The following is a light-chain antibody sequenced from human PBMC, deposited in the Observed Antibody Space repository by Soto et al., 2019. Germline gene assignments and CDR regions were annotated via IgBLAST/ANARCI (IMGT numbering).Light chain of an antibody. Sequence: AIQMTQSPSSLSASIGDRVTITCRASQGVRNDLSWYQQKPGKAPNLLIYAASSLQSGVPSRFSGSGSGTDFTLTISSLQPEDVASYYCLQDNSFPWTFGQGTKVEIK. CDR3: LQDNSFPWT. V-gene: IGKV1-6*01. J-gene: IGKJ1*01. CDR2: AAS. CDR1: QGVRND.